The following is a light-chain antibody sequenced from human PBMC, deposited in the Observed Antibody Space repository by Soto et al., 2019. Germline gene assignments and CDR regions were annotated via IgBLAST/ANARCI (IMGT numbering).Light chain of an antibody. Sequence: DIQMTQSPSTLSASVGDRVTITCRASQSISDWLAWYQQKPGKAPKVLIYKASGLESGVPSRFSGSGSGTEFTLTITSLQPDDFATYYCQQYNSYPISFVQGTRLEIK. CDR3: QQYNSYPIS. V-gene: IGKV1-5*03. CDR2: KAS. J-gene: IGKJ5*01. CDR1: QSISDW.